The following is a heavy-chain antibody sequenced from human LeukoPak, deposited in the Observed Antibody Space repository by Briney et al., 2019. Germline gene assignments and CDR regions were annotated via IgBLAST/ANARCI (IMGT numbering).Heavy chain of an antibody. Sequence: SETLSLTCTVSGGSISSSSYYWGWIRQPPGKGLEWIGSIYYSGSTYYNPSLKSRVTISVDTSKNQFSLKLSSVTAADTAVYYCATGWAPASTYYYDSSGWYFDYWGQGTLVTVSS. CDR3: ATGWAPASTYYYDSSGWYFDY. CDR2: IYYSGST. V-gene: IGHV4-39*01. D-gene: IGHD3-22*01. J-gene: IGHJ4*02. CDR1: GGSISSSSYY.